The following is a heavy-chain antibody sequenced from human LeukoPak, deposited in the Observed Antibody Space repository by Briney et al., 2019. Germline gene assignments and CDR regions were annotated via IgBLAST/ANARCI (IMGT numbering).Heavy chain of an antibody. CDR1: GFTFSSYG. CDR3: AKGGYSSGWRNYFDY. CDR2: ISATGGST. D-gene: IGHD6-19*01. V-gene: IGHV3-23*01. Sequence: YPGGSLRLSGAASGFTFSSYGITWVRQAPGKGLEWVSTISATGGSTYYADSVKGRFTISRDNSKDTLYLQMNSLRAEDTAVYYCAKGGYSSGWRNYFDYWGQGTLVTVSS. J-gene: IGHJ4*02.